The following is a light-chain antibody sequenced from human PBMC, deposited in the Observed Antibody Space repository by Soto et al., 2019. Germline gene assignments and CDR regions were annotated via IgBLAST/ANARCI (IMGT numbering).Light chain of an antibody. CDR3: QQYYSYPPT. V-gene: IGKV1-5*01. Sequence: DIQLTQSPSTLSASVGDRVTITCRASQSINGWLAWYQQKPGQAPKLLIYAASTLQSGVPSRFSGSGSGTDFTLTISCLQSEDFATYYCQQYYSYPPTFGQGTKVDNK. CDR2: AAS. CDR1: QSINGW. J-gene: IGKJ1*01.